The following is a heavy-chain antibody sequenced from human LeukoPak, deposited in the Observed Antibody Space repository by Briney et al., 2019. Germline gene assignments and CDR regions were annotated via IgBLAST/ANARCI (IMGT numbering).Heavy chain of an antibody. J-gene: IGHJ4*02. Sequence: PGGSLRLSCAASGFTVSSNYMSWVRQAPGKGLEWVSVSGGSTYYADSVKGRFTISRDNSKNTLYLQMNSLRAEDTAVYYCARDEYQPYYFDYWGQGTLVTVSS. CDR1: GFTVSSNY. V-gene: IGHV3-66*01. CDR2: SGGST. CDR3: ARDEYQPYYFDY. D-gene: IGHD2-2*01.